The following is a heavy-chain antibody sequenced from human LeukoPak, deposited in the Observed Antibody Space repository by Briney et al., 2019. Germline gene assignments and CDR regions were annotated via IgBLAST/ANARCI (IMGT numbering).Heavy chain of an antibody. D-gene: IGHD3-22*01. CDR2: ISGSGGST. V-gene: IGHV3-23*01. J-gene: IGHJ4*02. CDR3: AKGVDSGGYISSPFDY. Sequence: GGSLRLSCAASGFTFSSYAMSWVRQAPGKGLEWVSAISGSGGSTYYADSVKGRFTISRDNSKNTLYLQMTSLSAEDTAVYYCAKGVDSGGYISSPFDYWGQGTLVTVSS. CDR1: GFTFSSYA.